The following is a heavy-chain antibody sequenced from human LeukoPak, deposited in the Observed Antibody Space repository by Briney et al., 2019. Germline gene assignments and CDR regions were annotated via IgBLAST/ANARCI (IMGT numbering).Heavy chain of an antibody. CDR2: INTNTGNP. CDR1: GYTFSSYT. Sequence: ASVKVSCKASGYTFSSYTMYWVRLAPGQGLEWMGWINTNTGNPTYAQDYTGRFVFSLDTSVSTTYLQISGLKAEDTAVYYCASGPSYSGSNEYFDSWGQGTLVTVSS. V-gene: IGHV7-4-1*02. J-gene: IGHJ4*02. CDR3: ASGPSYSGSNEYFDS. D-gene: IGHD1-26*01.